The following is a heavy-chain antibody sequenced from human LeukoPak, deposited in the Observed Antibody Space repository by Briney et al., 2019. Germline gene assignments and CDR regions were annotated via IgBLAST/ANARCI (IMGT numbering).Heavy chain of an antibody. CDR2: MQNDGNTK. Sequence: GGSLRLSCAASGFTFSTSAMDWVRQAPGKGLEWVAFMQNDGNTKNYADSVKGRFTISRDISKNTVYLQMNSLRAEDTAVYYCARGWELPRVFDYWGQGTLVTVSS. V-gene: IGHV3-30*02. J-gene: IGHJ4*02. CDR1: GFTFSTSA. CDR3: ARGWELPRVFDY. D-gene: IGHD1-26*01.